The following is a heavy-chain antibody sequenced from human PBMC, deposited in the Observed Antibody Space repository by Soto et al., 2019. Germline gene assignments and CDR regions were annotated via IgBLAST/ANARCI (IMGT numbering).Heavy chain of an antibody. CDR2: ISAYNGNT. CDR3: ARGIKRRGYCSGGSCPNWFDP. Sequence: ASVKVSCKASGYTFTSYGISWVRQAPGQGLEWMGWISAYNGNTNYAQKLQGRVTMTTDTSTSTAYMELRSLRSDDTAVYYCARGIKRRGYCSGGSCPNWFDPWGQGTLVTVSS. J-gene: IGHJ5*02. D-gene: IGHD2-15*01. V-gene: IGHV1-18*04. CDR1: GYTFTSYG.